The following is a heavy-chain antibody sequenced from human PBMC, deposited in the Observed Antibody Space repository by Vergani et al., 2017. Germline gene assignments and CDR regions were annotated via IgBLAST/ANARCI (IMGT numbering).Heavy chain of an antibody. CDR2: IYYSGST. J-gene: IGHJ4*02. V-gene: IGHV4-31*03. D-gene: IGHD2-15*01. CDR3: ARDIGSSFDY. Sequence: QVQLQESGPGLVKPSQTLSLTCTVSGGSISSDGYYWSWSRQHPGRGLEWIGYIYYSGSTYYNPSLKSRVTISVDTSKNQFSLKLSSVTAADTAVYYCARDIGSSFDYWGQGTLVTVSS. CDR1: GGSISSDGYY.